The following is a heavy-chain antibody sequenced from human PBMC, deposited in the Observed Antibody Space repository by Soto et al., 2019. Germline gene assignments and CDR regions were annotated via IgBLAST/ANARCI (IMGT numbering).Heavy chain of an antibody. Sequence: QMQLVQSGAEVKKTGSSVKVSCKASGYTFTYRYLHWVRQAPGQALEWMGWITPFNGNTNYAQKFQDRXSITRXXSMSTAYMELSSLRSEDTAMYYCARSSTELLGHGGWGQGTLVTVSS. J-gene: IGHJ4*02. D-gene: IGHD3-10*01. CDR1: GYTFTYRY. CDR2: ITPFNGNT. CDR3: ARSSTELLGHGG. V-gene: IGHV1-45*02.